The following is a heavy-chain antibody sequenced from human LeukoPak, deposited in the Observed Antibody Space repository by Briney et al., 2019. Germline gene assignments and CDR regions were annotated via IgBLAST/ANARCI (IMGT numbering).Heavy chain of an antibody. D-gene: IGHD3-3*01. V-gene: IGHV4-4*02. J-gene: IGHJ6*02. CDR3: ARGSPFYDFWSDPYYYYGMDV. Sequence: SGTLSLTCAVSGGSISSSNWWSWVRQPPGKGLEWIGEIYHSGSTNYNPSLKSRVTISVDKSKNQFSLKLSSVTAADTAVYYCARGSPFYDFWSDPYYYYGMDVWGQGTTVTVSS. CDR1: GGSISSSNW. CDR2: IYHSGST.